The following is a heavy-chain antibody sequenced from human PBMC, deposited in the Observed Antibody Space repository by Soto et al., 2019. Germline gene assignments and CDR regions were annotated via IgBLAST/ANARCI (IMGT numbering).Heavy chain of an antibody. CDR2: ISAYNGNT. J-gene: IGHJ4*02. D-gene: IGHD3-22*01. V-gene: IGHV1-18*01. CDR3: ARAGQYYDSSGYAN. Sequence: QVKFVQSGTEVKKPGASMKVSCKASGYSFGTSGISWVRQAPGQGLEWMGWISAYNGNTNYEQKLQDRVTMTTDTSTNTAYLELRSLRSDDTAVYYCARAGQYYDSSGYANWGQGTLVTVSS. CDR1: GYSFGTSG.